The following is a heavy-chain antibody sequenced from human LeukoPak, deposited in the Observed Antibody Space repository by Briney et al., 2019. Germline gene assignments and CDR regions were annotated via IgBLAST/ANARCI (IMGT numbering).Heavy chain of an antibody. J-gene: IGHJ4*02. CDR3: ARDSLYGVVDY. Sequence: ASVKVSCKTSGYTFTSYYIHWVQQAPGQGLEWMGIINPSGGSTSYAQKFQGRVTTTRDTSTSTVYMYLSSLRSEDTAVYYCARDSLYGVVDYWGQGTLVTVSS. V-gene: IGHV1-46*01. D-gene: IGHD4-17*01. CDR1: GYTFTSYY. CDR2: INPSGGST.